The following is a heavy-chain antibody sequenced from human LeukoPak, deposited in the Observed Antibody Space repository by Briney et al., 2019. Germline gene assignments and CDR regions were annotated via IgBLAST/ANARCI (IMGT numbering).Heavy chain of an antibody. CDR1: GYTFTSYY. Sequence: ASVKVSCKASGYTFTSYYMHWVRQAPGQGLEWMGIINPSGGSTSYAQKFQGRVTMTRDMSTSTVYMELSSLRSEDTAMYYCARDQIGVATPIRTTVADYWGQGTLVTVSS. CDR3: ARDQIGVATPIRTTVADY. D-gene: IGHD4-23*01. V-gene: IGHV1-46*01. CDR2: INPSGGST. J-gene: IGHJ4*02.